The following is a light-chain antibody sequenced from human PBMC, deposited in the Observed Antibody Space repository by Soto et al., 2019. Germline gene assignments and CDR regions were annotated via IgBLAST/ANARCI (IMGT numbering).Light chain of an antibody. CDR3: RQYNSYRA. J-gene: IGKJ1*01. Sequence: DIQMTQSPSTLSASVGDRVTITCRASQSIDTWLAWHQQKPGQVPKLLISKASSLESGVPSRFSGSGSGTEFTLTISSLQPDDSATYYCRQYNSYRAFGQGTKVDIK. CDR2: KAS. V-gene: IGKV1-5*03. CDR1: QSIDTW.